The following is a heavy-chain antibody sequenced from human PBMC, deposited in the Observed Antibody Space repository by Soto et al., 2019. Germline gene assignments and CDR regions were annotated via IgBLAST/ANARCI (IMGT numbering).Heavy chain of an antibody. V-gene: IGHV4-4*02. CDR3: ARVFSSGSGWMYYFDF. Sequence: QVQLQESGPGLVKPSETLSLTCTVSSDSIAGENWWSWFRQPPGLGLEWIGEVFHTGGTNYNPSLKSRVTMEVDKSKNQFSLKLISATAADTAVYYCARVFSSGSGWMYYFDFWGQGTLVSVSS. CDR1: SDSIAGENW. J-gene: IGHJ4*02. D-gene: IGHD6-19*01. CDR2: VFHTGGT.